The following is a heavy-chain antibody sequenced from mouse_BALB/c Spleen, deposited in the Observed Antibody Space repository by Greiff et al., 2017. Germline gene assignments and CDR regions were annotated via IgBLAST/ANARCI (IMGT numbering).Heavy chain of an antibody. Sequence: EVMLVESGGDLVKPGGSLKLSCAASGFTFSSYGMSWVRQTPDKRLEWVATISSGGSYTYYPDSVKGRFTISRDNAKNTLYLQMSSLKSEDTAMYYCARRGGYDGAWFAYWGQGTLVTVSA. V-gene: IGHV5-6*02. CDR3: ARRGGYDGAWFAY. CDR1: GFTFSSYG. J-gene: IGHJ3*01. CDR2: ISSGGSYT. D-gene: IGHD2-2*01.